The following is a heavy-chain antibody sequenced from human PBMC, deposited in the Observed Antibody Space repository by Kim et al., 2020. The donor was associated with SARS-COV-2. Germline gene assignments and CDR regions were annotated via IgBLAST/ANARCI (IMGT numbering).Heavy chain of an antibody. CDR1: GFIFSSAW. J-gene: IGHJ4*02. CDR2: IKSKTDGGAT. Sequence: GGSLRLSCAASGFIFSSAWMNWVRQAPGKGLEWVGRIKSKTDGGATDYAAPVKGRFTISRDDSKNTLYLQMNSLEVEDTAVYYCTTFARAARDLDWGQGTLVTVSS. CDR3: TTFARAARDLD. V-gene: IGHV3-15*01. D-gene: IGHD6-6*01.